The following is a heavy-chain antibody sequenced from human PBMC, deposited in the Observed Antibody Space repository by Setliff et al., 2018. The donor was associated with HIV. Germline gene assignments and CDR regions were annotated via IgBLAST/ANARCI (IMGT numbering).Heavy chain of an antibody. D-gene: IGHD6-13*01. CDR1: GYIFTTFG. CDR2: INTHNGNT. J-gene: IGHJ5*02. V-gene: IGHV1-18*01. Sequence: ASVKVSCKASGYIFTTFGFSWVRQAPGQGLEWMGWINTHNGNTHYAQRFQGRVTMTRDTSTTTAYTELRSLRSDDPAVYYCARATGAADLWGQGTKVTVSS. CDR3: ARATGAADL.